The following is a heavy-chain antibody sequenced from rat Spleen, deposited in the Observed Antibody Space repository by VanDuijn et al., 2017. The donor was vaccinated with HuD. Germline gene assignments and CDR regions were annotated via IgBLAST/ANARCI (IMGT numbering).Heavy chain of an antibody. J-gene: IGHJ4*01. Sequence: QVQLKESGPDLVQPSQTLSLTCTVSGFSLTSYGVSWVRQPPGKGLEWIAAISSGGSTYYNSVLNSRLSISRDTSKSQVFLKMNSLQTEDTGMYFCARSYPGVMDAWGQGASVTVSS. CDR3: ARSYPGVMDA. D-gene: IGHD1-4*01. V-gene: IGHV2S8*01. CDR1: GFSLTSYG. CDR2: ISSGGST.